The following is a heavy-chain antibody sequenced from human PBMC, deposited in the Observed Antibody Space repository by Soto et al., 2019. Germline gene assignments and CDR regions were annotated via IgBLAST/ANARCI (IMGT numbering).Heavy chain of an antibody. CDR1: GFTFSSYS. CDR2: ISSSSSTI. V-gene: IGHV3-48*01. CDR3: ASSQSGVWYFDL. J-gene: IGHJ2*01. Sequence: GGSLRLSCAASGFTFSSYSMNWVRQAPGKGLEWVSYISSSSSTIYYADSVKGRFTISRDNAKNSLYLQMNSLRAEDTAVYYCASSQSGVWYFDLWGRGTLVTVSS. D-gene: IGHD1-26*01.